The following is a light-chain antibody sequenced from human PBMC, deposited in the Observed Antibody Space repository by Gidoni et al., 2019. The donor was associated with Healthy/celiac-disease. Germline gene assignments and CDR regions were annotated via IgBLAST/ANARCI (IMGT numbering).Light chain of an antibody. CDR3: QQYGSSPPYT. CDR1: QSVSSSY. J-gene: IGKJ2*01. Sequence: EIVLPKSPCTLSLSPGEGATLSCRASQSVSSSYLAWYQQKPGQAPRLLIYGASSRATGIPDRFSGSGSGTDFTLTISRLEPEDFAVYYCQQYGSSPPYTFGQGTKLEIK. V-gene: IGKV3-20*01. CDR2: GAS.